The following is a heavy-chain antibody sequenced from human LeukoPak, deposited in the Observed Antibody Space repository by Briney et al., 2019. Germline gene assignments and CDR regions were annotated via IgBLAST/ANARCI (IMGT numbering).Heavy chain of an antibody. CDR3: ARALRYFDWLPFDY. V-gene: IGHV3-74*01. Sequence: GGSLRLFCAASGFTFSIYWMHSVRQAPGKGLVWVSHINSDGSSTSYADSVKGRFTISRDNAKNTLYLQMNSLRAEDTAVYYCARALRYFDWLPFDYWGQGTLVTVSS. CDR1: GFTFSIYW. J-gene: IGHJ4*02. CDR2: INSDGSST. D-gene: IGHD3-9*01.